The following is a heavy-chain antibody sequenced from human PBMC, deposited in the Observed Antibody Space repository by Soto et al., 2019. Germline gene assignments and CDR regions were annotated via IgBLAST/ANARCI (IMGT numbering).Heavy chain of an antibody. CDR3: AKIKGITGTSGGRWFDP. CDR2: ISGSGGST. D-gene: IGHD1-7*01. J-gene: IGHJ5*02. Sequence: EVQLVESGGGPVQPGRSLRISCAASGFTFPDYAIHWVRQAPGKGLEWVSGISGSGGSTYYADSVKGRFTISRDNSKNTLYLQMNSLRAEDTAVYYCAKIKGITGTSGGRWFDPWGQGTLVTVSS. CDR1: GFTFPDYA. V-gene: IGHV3-23*04.